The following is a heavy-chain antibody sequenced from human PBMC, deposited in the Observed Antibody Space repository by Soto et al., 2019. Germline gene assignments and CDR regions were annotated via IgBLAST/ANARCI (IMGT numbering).Heavy chain of an antibody. CDR2: IIPIFGTA. J-gene: IGHJ6*02. CDR1: GGTFSSYA. V-gene: IGHV1-69*13. Sequence: SVKVSCKASGGTFSSYAISWVRQAPGQGLEWMGGIIPIFGTANYAQKFQGRVTITADESTSTAYMELSSLRSEDTAVYYCARGTSSSSYPYYYYGMDVWGQGTTVTVSS. D-gene: IGHD6-6*01. CDR3: ARGTSSSSYPYYYYGMDV.